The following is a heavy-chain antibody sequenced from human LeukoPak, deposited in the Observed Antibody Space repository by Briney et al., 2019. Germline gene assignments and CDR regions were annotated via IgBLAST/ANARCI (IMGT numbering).Heavy chain of an antibody. Sequence: SETLSLTCTVSGGSISSSSYYWGWIRQPPGKGLEWIGSIYYSGSTYYNPSLKSRVTISVDTSKNQFSLKLSSVTAADTAVYYCARNLGAVAGTRWFDPWGQGGLVTVSS. D-gene: IGHD6-19*01. V-gene: IGHV4-39*01. CDR1: GGSISSSSYY. J-gene: IGHJ5*02. CDR2: IYYSGST. CDR3: ARNLGAVAGTRWFDP.